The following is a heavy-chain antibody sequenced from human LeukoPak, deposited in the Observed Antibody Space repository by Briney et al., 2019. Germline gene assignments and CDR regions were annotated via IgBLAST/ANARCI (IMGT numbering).Heavy chain of an antibody. J-gene: IGHJ4*02. D-gene: IGHD3-16*02. CDR3: ARVPRLYDYVWGSYRFMAPFDY. CDR2: IYTSGST. Sequence: SETLSLTCTVSGGSISSYYWSWIRQPPGKGLEWIGRIYTSGSTNYNPSLKSRVTISVDTSKNQFSLKLSSVTAADTAVYYCARVPRLYDYVWGSYRFMAPFDYWGQGTLVTVSS. CDR1: GGSISSYY. V-gene: IGHV4-4*07.